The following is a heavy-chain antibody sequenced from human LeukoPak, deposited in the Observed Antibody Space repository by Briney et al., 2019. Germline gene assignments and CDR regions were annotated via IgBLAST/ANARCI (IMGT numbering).Heavy chain of an antibody. D-gene: IGHD2-8*02. V-gene: IGHV3-30*02. J-gene: IGHJ5*02. CDR3: AKATLVDL. Sequence: PGGSLRLSCAASGFTFNNYGMHWVRQAPGKGLEWVSFIQFDGSNKYYADSVKGRFTISRDNSKNTLYLHMNSLRAEDTAVYYCAKATLVDLWGQGTLVTVSS. CDR1: GFTFNNYG. CDR2: IQFDGSNK.